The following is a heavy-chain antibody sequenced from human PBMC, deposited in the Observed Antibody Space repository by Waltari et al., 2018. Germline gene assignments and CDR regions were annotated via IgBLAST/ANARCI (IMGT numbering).Heavy chain of an antibody. D-gene: IGHD3-3*01. Sequence: EVQLVESGGGLVQPGRSLRLSCAASGFTFSSYSMNWVRQAPGKGLEWVSSISSSSSYIYYADSVKGRFTISRDNAKNSLYLQMNSLRAEDTAVYYCASVPPDYDFWSGYSYYFDYWGQGTLVIVSS. CDR1: GFTFSSYS. CDR3: ASVPPDYDFWSGYSYYFDY. CDR2: ISSSSSYI. J-gene: IGHJ4*02. V-gene: IGHV3-21*01.